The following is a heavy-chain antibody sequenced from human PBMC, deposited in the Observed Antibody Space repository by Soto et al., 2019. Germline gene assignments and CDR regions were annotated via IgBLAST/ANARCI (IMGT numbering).Heavy chain of an antibody. J-gene: IGHJ6*02. Sequence: GGSLRLSCAASGFTFSNAWMNWVRQAPGKGLEWVGRIKSKTDGGTTDYAAPVKGRFTISRDDSKNTLYLQMNSLKTEDTAVYYCTTDETYCGGDCYYYGMDVWGQGTTVTVSS. CDR3: TTDETYCGGDCYYYGMDV. CDR2: IKSKTDGGTT. V-gene: IGHV3-15*07. D-gene: IGHD2-21*01. CDR1: GFTFSNAW.